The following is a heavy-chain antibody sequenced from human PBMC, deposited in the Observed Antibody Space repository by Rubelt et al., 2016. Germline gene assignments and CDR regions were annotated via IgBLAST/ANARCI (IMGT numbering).Heavy chain of an antibody. Sequence: GLVKPSETLSLTCTVSGGSISSSNYYWGWIRQPPGKGLEWIGSIYYSGSTNYNTSLKSRVTISVDTSRRQISRKLASVTAADTAVYYCARGVSNFEDYWGQGTLVTVSS. CDR1: GGSISSSNYY. V-gene: IGHV4-39*07. J-gene: IGHJ4*02. D-gene: IGHD3-9*01. CDR3: ARGVSNFEDY. CDR2: IYYSGST.